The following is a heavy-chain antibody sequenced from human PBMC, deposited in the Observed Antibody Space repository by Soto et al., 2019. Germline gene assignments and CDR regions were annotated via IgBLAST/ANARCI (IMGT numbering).Heavy chain of an antibody. V-gene: IGHV4-4*07. CDR2: ITVNGNT. J-gene: IGHJ5*02. CDR3: ARDRFTMIRGVIRKWWSDP. Sequence: QVQQLESGPGLVKPWDTLSLTCTVSGAYISDFSWSWIRQPAGKGLEWIGRITVNGNTQYNPSFRSRVTMSMDTSRNQFSLNLQSATAADTALYYCARDRFTMIRGVIRKWWSDPWGQGILVTVSS. CDR1: GAYISDFS. D-gene: IGHD3-10*01.